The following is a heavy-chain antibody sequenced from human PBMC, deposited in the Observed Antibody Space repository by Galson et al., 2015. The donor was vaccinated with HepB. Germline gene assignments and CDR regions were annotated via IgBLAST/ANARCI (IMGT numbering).Heavy chain of an antibody. CDR3: VRDRTYKGGNFFDF. V-gene: IGHV3-7*03. D-gene: IGHD3-10*01. CDR1: GFSFSDYW. CDR2: IRHDEYEH. J-gene: IGHJ4*02. Sequence: SLRLSCAASGFSFSDYWMSWIRQAPGKRPEWVANIRHDEYEHYYADFVKGRFTISRDNARNSVFLQMSSLRRDDTAVYYCVRDRTYKGGNFFDFWGQGALVTVSS.